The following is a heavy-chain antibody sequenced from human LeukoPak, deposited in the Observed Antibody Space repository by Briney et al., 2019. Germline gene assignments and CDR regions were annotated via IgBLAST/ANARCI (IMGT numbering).Heavy chain of an antibody. CDR2: ISASVVST. V-gene: IGHV3-23*01. D-gene: IGHD6-6*01. J-gene: IGHJ6*02. CDR3: AKGSSSSNNYYGMDV. Sequence: GGSLKLSCAASGFTFSSYVMNWVRQASGKGLEWVSTISASVVSTYYADSVKGRFTVSRDNSKNTLYLQMNSLRAEDTAVYYCAKGSSSSNNYYGMDVWGQGTTVTVSS. CDR1: GFTFSSYV.